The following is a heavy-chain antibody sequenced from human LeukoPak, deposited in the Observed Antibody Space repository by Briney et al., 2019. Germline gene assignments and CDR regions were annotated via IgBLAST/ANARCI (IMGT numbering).Heavy chain of an antibody. CDR3: VASYGGYVLDY. D-gene: IGHD5-12*01. CDR2: VFNNGGT. CDR1: GGSIASYH. V-gene: IGHV4-59*01. Sequence: SETLSLTCTVSGGSIASYHWNWIRQPSGKGLEWIGIVFNNGGTKHNPSLKSRVAISVDTSKNQFALKLTSVTAADTAVYYCVASYGGYVLDYWGQGTLVIVSS. J-gene: IGHJ4*02.